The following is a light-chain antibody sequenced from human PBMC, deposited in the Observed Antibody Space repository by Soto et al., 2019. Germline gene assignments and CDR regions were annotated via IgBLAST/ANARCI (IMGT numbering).Light chain of an antibody. Sequence: QAVVTQPPSASGTPGQWVTISCSGSSSNIGSYTVNWYHQLPGTAPKLLIYSNNQRPSGVPDRFSGSKSGTSASLAISGLQSEDEADYYCAAWDDSLNALLFGGGTKLTVL. CDR3: AAWDDSLNALL. V-gene: IGLV1-44*01. CDR1: SSNIGSYT. CDR2: SNN. J-gene: IGLJ3*02.